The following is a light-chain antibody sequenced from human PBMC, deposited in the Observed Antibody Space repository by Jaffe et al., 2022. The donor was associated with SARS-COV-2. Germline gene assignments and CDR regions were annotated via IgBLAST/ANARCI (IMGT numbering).Light chain of an antibody. CDR1: SSDVGKYNY. J-gene: IGLJ2*01. V-gene: IGLV2-8*01. Sequence: QSALTQPPSASGSPGQSVTISCTGTSSDVGKYNYVSWYQQHPGKAPKLIISEVSKRPSGVPDRFSASKSGNTASLTVSGLQTEDEADYYCSSFAGSNNPVIFGGGTKLTVL. CDR3: SSFAGSNNPVI. CDR2: EVS.